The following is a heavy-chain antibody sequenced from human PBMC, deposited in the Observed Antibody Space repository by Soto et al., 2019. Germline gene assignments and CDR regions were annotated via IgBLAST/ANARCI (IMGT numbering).Heavy chain of an antibody. Sequence: AAVKVSCKASGYTFTSYYMHWVRQAPGQRLEWIGWIVVGSGNTNYAQKFQERVTITRDMSTSTAYMELSSLRSEDTAVYYCAARGSYYYYGMDVWGQGTTVTVS. CDR3: AARGSYYYYGMDV. V-gene: IGHV1-58*02. CDR1: GYTFTSYY. J-gene: IGHJ6*02. D-gene: IGHD3-16*01. CDR2: IVVGSGNT.